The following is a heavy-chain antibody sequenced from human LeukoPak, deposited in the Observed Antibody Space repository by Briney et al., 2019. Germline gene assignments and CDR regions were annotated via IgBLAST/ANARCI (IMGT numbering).Heavy chain of an antibody. Sequence: PGGSLKLSCAASGFTFGGSTLHWVRQASGTGLECVGRIRPKADNYATTYAASVKGRFTISRDDSKNTAYLQMSSLKTEDTAVYFCTRHTPRELIAFDIWGQGTQVTVSS. CDR1: GFTFGGST. D-gene: IGHD3-10*01. CDR2: IRPKADNYAT. J-gene: IGHJ3*02. CDR3: TRHTPRELIAFDI. V-gene: IGHV3-73*01.